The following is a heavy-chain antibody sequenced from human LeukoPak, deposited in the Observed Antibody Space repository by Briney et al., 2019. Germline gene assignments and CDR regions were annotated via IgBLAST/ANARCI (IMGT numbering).Heavy chain of an antibody. Sequence: PGGSLRLSCAASGFSFSRSAMTWVRQAPGKGLEWVSGISESGEKTYYADSVKGRFTISRDTSKNTLFLQMNSLRAEDTAVYYCARDSAAGLDLWGRGTLVIVSS. CDR3: ARDSAAGLDL. J-gene: IGHJ2*01. D-gene: IGHD6-13*01. CDR2: ISESGEKT. V-gene: IGHV3-23*01. CDR1: GFSFSRSA.